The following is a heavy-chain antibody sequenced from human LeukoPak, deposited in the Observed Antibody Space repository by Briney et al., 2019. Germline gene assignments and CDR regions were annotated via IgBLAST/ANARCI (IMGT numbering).Heavy chain of an antibody. D-gene: IGHD3-22*01. CDR3: ARVGVGYFDSSGYYRPDAFDV. CDR2: IYYSGST. CDR1: GDSISSGDYY. V-gene: IGHV4-61*08. J-gene: IGHJ3*01. Sequence: PSQTLSLTCTVSGDSISSGDYYWSWIRQPPGRGLEWIGYIYYSGSTNYNPSLKSRVTISVDTSKNQFSLKLSSVTAADTAVYYCARVGVGYFDSSGYYRPDAFDVWGQGTMVTVSS.